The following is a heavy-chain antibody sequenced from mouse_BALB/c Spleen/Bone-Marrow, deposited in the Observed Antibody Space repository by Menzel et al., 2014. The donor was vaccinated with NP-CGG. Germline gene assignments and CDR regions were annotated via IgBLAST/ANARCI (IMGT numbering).Heavy chain of an antibody. CDR1: GYTFTSYM. Sequence: EVQLVESGPEPVKPGASVKMSCKASGYTFTSYMMHWVKQKPGQGLEWVGYVNPYSDGTYYTEDFKGKATLTSDKSSSTVYMELSSLTSEDSAVFYCARSKDWYFDVWGAGTTVTVSS. V-gene: IGHV1-14*01. J-gene: IGHJ1*01. CDR3: ARSKDWYFDV. CDR2: VNPYSDGT.